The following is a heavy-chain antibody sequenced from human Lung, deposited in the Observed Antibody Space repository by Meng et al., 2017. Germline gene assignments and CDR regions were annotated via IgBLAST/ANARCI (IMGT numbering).Heavy chain of an antibody. Sequence: SSVNVSCKASGGTFSTYAITWVRQAPGQGLECMGGIIPIFGTPEYAQKFQGRVTITADESRSTAYMELSSLRSEDTAIYYCARDRGHLRCFDWGQGTLVTVSS. CDR3: ARDRGHLRCFD. CDR2: IIPIFGTP. D-gene: IGHD3-9*01. J-gene: IGHJ4*02. V-gene: IGHV1-69*13. CDR1: GGTFSTYA.